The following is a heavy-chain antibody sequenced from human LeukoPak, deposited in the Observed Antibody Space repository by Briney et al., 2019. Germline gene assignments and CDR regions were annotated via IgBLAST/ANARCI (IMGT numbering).Heavy chain of an antibody. CDR2: IYYSGST. CDR1: GVSISSYY. Sequence: SETLSLTCTVSGVSISSYYWSWIRQPPGKGLEWIGYIYYSGSTNYNPSLKSRVTISVDTSKNQFSLKLSSVTAADTAVYYCASTCKTVTHERHRLYYMDVWGKGTTVTVPS. V-gene: IGHV4-59*08. D-gene: IGHD4-11*01. CDR3: ASTCKTVTHERHRLYYMDV. J-gene: IGHJ6*03.